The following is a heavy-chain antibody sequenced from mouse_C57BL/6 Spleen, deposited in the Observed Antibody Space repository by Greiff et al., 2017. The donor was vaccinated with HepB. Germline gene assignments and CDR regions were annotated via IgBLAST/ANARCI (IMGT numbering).Heavy chain of an antibody. D-gene: IGHD2-2*01. CDR3: ASYYGNDVGWYFDV. CDR2: IYPSDSET. Sequence: VQLQQSGAELVRPGSSVKLSCKASGYTFTSYWMDWVKQRPGQGLEWIGNIYPSDSETHYNQKFKDKATLTVDKSSSTAYMQLSRLTSEDSAVYYCASYYGNDVGWYFDVWGTGTTVTVSS. J-gene: IGHJ1*03. V-gene: IGHV1-61*01. CDR1: GYTFTSYW.